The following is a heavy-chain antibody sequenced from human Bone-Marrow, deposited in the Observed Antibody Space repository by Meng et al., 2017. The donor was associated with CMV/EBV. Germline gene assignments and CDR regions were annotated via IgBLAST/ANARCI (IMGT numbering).Heavy chain of an antibody. J-gene: IGHJ4*02. V-gene: IGHV3-30*02. CDR1: GFTFSSYG. CDR3: AKDRAIVVVPAAKGELFDY. D-gene: IGHD2-2*01. Sequence: GESLKISCAASGFTFSSYGMHWVRQAPGKGLEWVAFIRYDGSNKYYADSVKGRFTISRDNSKNTLYLQMNSLRAEDTAVYYCAKDRAIVVVPAAKGELFDYWGQGTLVTVYS. CDR2: IRYDGSNK.